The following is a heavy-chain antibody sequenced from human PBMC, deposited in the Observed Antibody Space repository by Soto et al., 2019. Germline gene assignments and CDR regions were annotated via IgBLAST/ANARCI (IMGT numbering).Heavy chain of an antibody. V-gene: IGHV4-39*01. D-gene: IGHD6-13*01. J-gene: IGHJ6*02. CDR3: ARAGGYSRTTPNPRAYDMDV. Sequence: TSETLSLTCTVSGGSISSSSDYWGWIRQPPGKGLEWIGSIYYSGSTYYNPSLMSRVTLSVDTSNNQFSLKVNSVTAADTAVYYCARAGGYSRTTPNPRAYDMDVWGQGTTVTVSS. CDR2: IYYSGST. CDR1: GGSISSSSDY.